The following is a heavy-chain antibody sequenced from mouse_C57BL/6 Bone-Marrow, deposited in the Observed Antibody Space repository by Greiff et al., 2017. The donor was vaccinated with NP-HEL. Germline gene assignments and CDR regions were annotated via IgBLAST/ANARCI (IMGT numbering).Heavy chain of an antibody. J-gene: IGHJ2*01. CDR3: ARTTVVENDY. CDR1: GYTFTDYY. D-gene: IGHD1-1*01. Sequence: QVQLQQSGAELVRPGASVKLSCKASGYTFTDYYINWVKQRPGQGLEWIARIYPGSGNTYYNEKFKGKATLTAEKSSSTAYMQLSSLTSEDSAVYFCARTTVVENDYWGQGTTLTVSS. CDR2: IYPGSGNT. V-gene: IGHV1-76*01.